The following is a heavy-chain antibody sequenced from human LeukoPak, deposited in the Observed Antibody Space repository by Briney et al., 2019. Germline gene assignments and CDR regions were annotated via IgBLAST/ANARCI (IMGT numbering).Heavy chain of an antibody. D-gene: IGHD3-3*01. CDR3: ARRRFWSGYHYRYFDL. V-gene: IGHV4-34*01. CDR1: GGSFSDYY. CDR2: INHSGST. Sequence: PSETLSLTCAVYGGSFSDYYWSWIRQPPGKGLEWIGEINHSGSTNYNPSLKSRVSISVDTSKNQFSLKLSSVTAADTAVYYCARRRFWSGYHYRYFDLWGRGTLVTVSS. J-gene: IGHJ2*01.